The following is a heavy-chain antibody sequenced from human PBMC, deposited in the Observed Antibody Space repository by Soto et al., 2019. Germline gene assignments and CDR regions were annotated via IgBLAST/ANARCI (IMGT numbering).Heavy chain of an antibody. CDR1: GITFSSYA. CDR2: ISSNGGST. J-gene: IGHJ4*02. D-gene: IGHD6-19*01. CDR3: VKGTTIAVAGTVYFHY. V-gene: IGHV3-64D*06. Sequence: GESLRLSSSAAGITFSSYAMHWVRQAPGKGLEYVSAISSNGGSTYYADSVKGRFTISRDNSKNTLYLQMSSLRAEDTAVYYCVKGTTIAVAGTVYFHYWGQGTLVTVSS.